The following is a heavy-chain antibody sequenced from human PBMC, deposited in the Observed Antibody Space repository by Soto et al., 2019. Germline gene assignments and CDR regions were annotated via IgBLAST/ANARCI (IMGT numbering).Heavy chain of an antibody. J-gene: IGHJ6*02. CDR2: INHSGST. CDR3: ARVHQTVTRYYYYGMDV. CDR1: GGSFSGYY. Sequence: KTSETLSLTCAVYGGSFSGYYWSWIRQPPGKGLEWIGEINHSGSTNYNPSLKSRVTISVDTSKNQFSLKLSSVTAADTAVYYCARVHQTVTRYYYYGMDVWGQGTTVTVSS. V-gene: IGHV4-34*01.